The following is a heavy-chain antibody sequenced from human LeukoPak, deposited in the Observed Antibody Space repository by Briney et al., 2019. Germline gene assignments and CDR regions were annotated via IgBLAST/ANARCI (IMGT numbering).Heavy chain of an antibody. CDR3: AKDLAYSFNY. Sequence: GGSLRLSCAASGFAFSTFAMGWVRQAPGKGLEWVTSTSGNGVKRYYAGSVRGRFTISRDNFKNTLYLQMSSLRAEDTAIYYCAKDLAYSFNYWGQGILVTVSS. D-gene: IGHD2-15*01. J-gene: IGHJ4*02. CDR1: GFAFSTFA. CDR2: TSGNGVKR. V-gene: IGHV3-23*01.